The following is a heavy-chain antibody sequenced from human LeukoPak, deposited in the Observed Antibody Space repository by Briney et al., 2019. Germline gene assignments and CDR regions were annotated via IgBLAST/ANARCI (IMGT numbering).Heavy chain of an antibody. CDR3: AREACSGGSCYSFRVQGTFDI. J-gene: IGHJ3*02. CDR2: ISGSGGTI. D-gene: IGHD2-15*01. Sequence: GGSLRLSCAASGFIFSSYAMSWVRQAPGKGLEWVSYISGSGGTIYYADSVKGRFTISRDNAKNSLHLQLNSLRAEDTAVYYCAREACSGGSCYSFRVQGTFDIWGQGTMVTVSS. CDR1: GFIFSSYA. V-gene: IGHV3-48*04.